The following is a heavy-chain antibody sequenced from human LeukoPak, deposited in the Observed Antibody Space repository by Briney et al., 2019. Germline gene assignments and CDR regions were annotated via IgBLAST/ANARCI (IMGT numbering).Heavy chain of an antibody. V-gene: IGHV1-69*13. CDR2: IIPIFGTA. CDR3: ARGGITGTMGEDAFDI. Sequence: VASVTVSCTASGYTFTSYGISWVRQAPGQGLEWMGGIIPIFGTANYAQKFQGRVTITADESTCTAYMELSSLRSEDTAVYYCARGGITGTMGEDAFDIWGQGTMVTVSS. J-gene: IGHJ3*02. D-gene: IGHD1-7*01. CDR1: GYTFTSYG.